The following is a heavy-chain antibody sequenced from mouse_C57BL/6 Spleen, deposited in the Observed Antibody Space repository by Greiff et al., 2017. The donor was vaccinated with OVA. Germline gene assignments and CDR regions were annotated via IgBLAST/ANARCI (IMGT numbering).Heavy chain of an antibody. J-gene: IGHJ3*01. Sequence: VQLQQPGAELVMPGASVKLSCKASGYTFTSYWMHWVKQRPGQGLEWIGEIDPSDSYTNYNQKFKGKSTLTVDKSSSTAYMQLSSLTSEDSAVYYCARSHYGSRGRFACWGEVALVTVSA. CDR2: IDPSDSYT. CDR3: ARSHYGSRGRFAC. V-gene: IGHV1-69*01. CDR1: GYTFTSYW. D-gene: IGHD1-1*01.